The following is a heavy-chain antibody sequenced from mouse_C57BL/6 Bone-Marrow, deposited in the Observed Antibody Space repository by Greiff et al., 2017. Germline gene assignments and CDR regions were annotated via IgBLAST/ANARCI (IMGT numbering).Heavy chain of an antibody. CDR1: GFTFSSYA. V-gene: IGHV5-4*01. J-gene: IGHJ3*01. CDR2: ISDGGSYT. Sequence: EVQLVESGGGLVKPGGSLKLSCAASGFTFSSYAMSWVRQTPEKRLEWVATISDGGSYTYYPDNVKGRFTISRDNAKNNLYLQMSHLKSEDTAMYYCARVDDYDGAWFAYWGQGTLVTVSA. D-gene: IGHD2-4*01. CDR3: ARVDDYDGAWFAY.